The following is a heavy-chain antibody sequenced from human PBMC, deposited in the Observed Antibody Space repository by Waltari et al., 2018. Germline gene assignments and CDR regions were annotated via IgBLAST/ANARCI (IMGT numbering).Heavy chain of an antibody. CDR3: ARTEEYSSSWFFDP. Sequence: QVQLQESGPGLVKPSQTLSLTCTVSGGSISSGGYYWSWIRPHPGKGLEWIGYIYYSGGNYYNPALKSRVTISVDTSKNQFALKLSSVTAADTAVYYCARTEEYSSSWFFDPWGQGTLVTVSS. J-gene: IGHJ5*02. CDR1: GGSISSGGYY. V-gene: IGHV4-31*03. CDR2: IYYSGGN. D-gene: IGHD6-13*01.